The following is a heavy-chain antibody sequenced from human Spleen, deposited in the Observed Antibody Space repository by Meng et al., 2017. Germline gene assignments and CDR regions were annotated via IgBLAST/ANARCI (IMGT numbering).Heavy chain of an antibody. D-gene: IGHD2/OR15-2a*01. CDR1: GGSISSSNW. J-gene: IGHJ5*02. V-gene: IGHV4-4*02. CDR2: IYHSGST. CDR3: ARKFTTNYNWFDP. Sequence: GSLRLSCAVSGGSISSSNWWSWVRQPPGKGLEWIGEIYHSGSTNYNPSLKSRVTISVDKSKNQFSLKLSSVTAADTAVYYCARKFTTNYNWFDPWGQGTLVTVSS.